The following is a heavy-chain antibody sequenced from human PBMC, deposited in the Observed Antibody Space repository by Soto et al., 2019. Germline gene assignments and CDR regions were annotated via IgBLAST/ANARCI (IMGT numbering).Heavy chain of an antibody. Sequence: QVQLVQSGAEVKKPGASVKVSCKASGYTVTCYYLHCGRQAPGQGLEWMGWLNPHSGGTNYAQKGQGWVTMTRDTSISTAYMELGRLRSDDTAVYYCAIGRKGVYYDISGYTAFDYRGQRTLVTVSS. CDR1: GYTVTCYY. CDR2: LNPHSGGT. CDR3: AIGRKGVYYDISGYTAFDY. J-gene: IGHJ4*02. D-gene: IGHD3-22*01. V-gene: IGHV1-2*04.